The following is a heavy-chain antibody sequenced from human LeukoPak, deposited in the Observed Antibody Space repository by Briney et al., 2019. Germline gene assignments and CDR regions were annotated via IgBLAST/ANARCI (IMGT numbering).Heavy chain of an antibody. J-gene: IGHJ4*02. D-gene: IGHD6-6*01. V-gene: IGHV5-51*01. CDR3: ARHTKYSSSSRVFDY. CDR2: IYPGDSDT. Sequence: GESLKISCKGSGYSFSSLWIGWVRRMPGKGLEWMGIIYPGDSDTRYSPSFQGQVTISADKSISTAYLQWSSLKASDTAMYYCARHTKYSSSSRVFDYWGQGTLVTVSS. CDR1: GYSFSSLW.